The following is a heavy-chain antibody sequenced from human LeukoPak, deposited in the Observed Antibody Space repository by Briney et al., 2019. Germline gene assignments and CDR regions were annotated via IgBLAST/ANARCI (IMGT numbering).Heavy chain of an antibody. Sequence: PSETLSLTCTVSGGSISSYYWSWIRQPAGKGLEWIGRTYTSGSTSYNPSLKSRVTISVDTSKNQFSLKLSSVTAADTAVYYCARDSDDYGDYGDWGQGTLVTVSS. CDR2: TYTSGST. CDR3: ARDSDDYGDYGD. J-gene: IGHJ4*02. D-gene: IGHD4-17*01. V-gene: IGHV4-4*07. CDR1: GGSISSYY.